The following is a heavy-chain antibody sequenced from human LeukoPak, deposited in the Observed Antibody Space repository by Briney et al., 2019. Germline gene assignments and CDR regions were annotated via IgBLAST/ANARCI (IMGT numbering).Heavy chain of an antibody. CDR1: GYTFTSYD. CDR2: MNPNSGNT. CDR3: ARGVRGYYDSSGYYFNDAFDI. J-gene: IGHJ3*02. Sequence: ASVKVSCKASGYTFTSYDINWVRQATGQGLEWMGWMNPNSGNTGYAQKFQGRVTITRNTSISTAYMELSSPRSEDTAVYYCARGVRGYYDSSGYYFNDAFDIWGQGTMVTVSS. V-gene: IGHV1-8*01. D-gene: IGHD3-22*01.